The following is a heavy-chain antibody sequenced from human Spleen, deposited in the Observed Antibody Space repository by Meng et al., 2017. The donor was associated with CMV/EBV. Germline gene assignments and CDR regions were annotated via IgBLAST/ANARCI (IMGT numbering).Heavy chain of an antibody. CDR1: GGTFSSNT. V-gene: IGHV1-69*10. CDR2: HLSILRMT. CDR3: ARANTMIAHDAFDI. Sequence: SVKVSCKASGGTFSSNTINWVRQAPGQGLEWMGGHLSILRMTNYAQNFKGRVTITADKSTSTAYMELSSLRSEDTAVYYCARANTMIAHDAFDIWGQGTMVTVSS. J-gene: IGHJ3*02. D-gene: IGHD3-22*01.